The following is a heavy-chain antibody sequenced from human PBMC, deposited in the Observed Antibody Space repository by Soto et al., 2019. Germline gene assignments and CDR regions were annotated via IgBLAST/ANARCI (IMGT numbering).Heavy chain of an antibody. V-gene: IGHV3-7*03. CDR1: GLTFSGHW. J-gene: IGHJ4*02. CDR2: IKPDGSET. Sequence: PGGSLRLSCAASGLTFSGHWMTWVRQTPGEGLQWVAAIKPDGSETFVDSVKGRFTISRDNARNSLFLQMDSLRAEDTAVYYCTSRPSGMTYHAVFDFWGQGTLVTVSS. D-gene: IGHD2-21*02. CDR3: TSRPSGMTYHAVFDF.